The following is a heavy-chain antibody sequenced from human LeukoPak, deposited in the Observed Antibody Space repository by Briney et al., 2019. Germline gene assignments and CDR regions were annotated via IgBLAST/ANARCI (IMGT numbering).Heavy chain of an antibody. CDR1: GYSFTSYW. V-gene: IGHV5-51*01. J-gene: IGHJ5*02. CDR3: ARRGYCSSTSCYSYWFDP. CDR2: IYPGDSDT. D-gene: IGHD2-2*01. Sequence: GESLKISNKGSGYSFTSYWIGWVRQMPGKGLEWMGIIYPGDSDTRYSPSFQGQVTISADKSISTAYLQWSSLKASDTAMYYCARRGYCSSTSCYSYWFDPWGQGTLVTVSS.